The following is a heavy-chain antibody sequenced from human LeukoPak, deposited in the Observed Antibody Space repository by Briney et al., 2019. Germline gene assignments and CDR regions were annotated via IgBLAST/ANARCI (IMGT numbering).Heavy chain of an antibody. Sequence: SVKASCKASGGTFSSYAISWVRQAPGQGLEWMGRIIPIFGTANYAQKFQGRVTITTDESTSTAYMELSSLRSEDTAVYYCAREGIAAPTGSDYWGQGTLVTVSS. D-gene: IGHD6-13*01. J-gene: IGHJ4*02. CDR2: IIPIFGTA. CDR3: AREGIAAPTGSDY. V-gene: IGHV1-69*05. CDR1: GGTFSSYA.